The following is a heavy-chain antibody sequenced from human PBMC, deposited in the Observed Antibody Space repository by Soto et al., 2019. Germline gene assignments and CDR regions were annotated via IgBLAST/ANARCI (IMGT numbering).Heavy chain of an antibody. D-gene: IGHD2-15*01. J-gene: IGHJ4*02. Sequence: ATLSLTCTFSGGSIYRSGYYWGWIRPPPGRGLEWIGNIDYNGVTYSNPSLKSRVTISRDTSKNQFSLKLTSVTAADTALYYCGKVLVGATGHTDSDSWGPGTLVTVSS. V-gene: IGHV4-39*01. CDR1: GGSIYRSGYY. CDR3: GKVLVGATGHTDSDS. CDR2: IDYNGVT.